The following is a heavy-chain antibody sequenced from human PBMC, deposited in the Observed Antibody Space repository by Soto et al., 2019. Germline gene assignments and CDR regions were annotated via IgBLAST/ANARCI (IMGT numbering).Heavy chain of an antibody. CDR1: GFTFRNYA. CDR3: ANGCADSSTYYFDY. V-gene: IGHV3-23*01. Sequence: PVGSLRLSCAASGFTFRNYAMSWVRQAPARGLEWFSAITGSGSDTYHADSVKGRFTISRDNSNNMLYLQMNSLGAEDTAVYFCANGCADSSTYYFDYWGQGTLVTVSS. J-gene: IGHJ4*02. D-gene: IGHD3-22*01. CDR2: ITGSGSDT.